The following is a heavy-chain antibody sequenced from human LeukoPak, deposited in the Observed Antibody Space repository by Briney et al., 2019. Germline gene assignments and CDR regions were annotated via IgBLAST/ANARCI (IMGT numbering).Heavy chain of an antibody. D-gene: IGHD3-16*01. CDR3: AKYGGDDAFDI. CDR1: GFTFSSYG. J-gene: IGHJ3*02. V-gene: IGHV3-30*18. Sequence: PGGSLRLSCAASGFTFSSYGMHWVRQAPGKGLEWVAVISYDGSNKYYADSVKGRFTISRDNSKNTLYLQMNSLRAEDTAVYYCAKYGGDDAFDIWGQGTMVTVSS. CDR2: ISYDGSNK.